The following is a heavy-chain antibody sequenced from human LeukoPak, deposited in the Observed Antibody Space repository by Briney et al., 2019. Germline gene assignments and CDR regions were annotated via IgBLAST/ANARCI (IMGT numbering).Heavy chain of an antibody. Sequence: ASVKVSCKASGYTFTSYYMHWVRQAPGQGLEWVGMINPSGGSTSYEPKFQGRVTMTRDTSTSTVYMELSSLSTGDTACDYWAKDPDCGGDCYFYFDYWGQATLVTVPS. D-gene: IGHD2-21*02. CDR1: GYTFTSYY. CDR3: AKDPDCGGDCYFYFDY. CDR2: INPSGGST. V-gene: IGHV1-46*01. J-gene: IGHJ4*02.